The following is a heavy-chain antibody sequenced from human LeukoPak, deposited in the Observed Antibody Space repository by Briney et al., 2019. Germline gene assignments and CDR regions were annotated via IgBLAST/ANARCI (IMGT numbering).Heavy chain of an antibody. Sequence: SETLSLTCTVSGGSISSYYWSWIRQPAGKGLEWIGRIYTSGSTNYNPSLKSRVTMSVDTSKNQFSLKLSSVTAADTAVYYCARDRFGDGYNDEWYFDYWGQGTLVTVSS. D-gene: IGHD5-24*01. CDR2: IYTSGST. V-gene: IGHV4-4*07. CDR1: GGSISSYY. CDR3: ARDRFGDGYNDEWYFDY. J-gene: IGHJ4*02.